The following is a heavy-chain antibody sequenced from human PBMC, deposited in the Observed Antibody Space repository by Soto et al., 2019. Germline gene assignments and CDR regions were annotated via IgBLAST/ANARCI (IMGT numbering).Heavy chain of an antibody. J-gene: IGHJ6*02. Sequence: PGGSLRLSCAASGFTFSSYWMSWVRQAPGKGLEWVSVIYSGGSTYYADSVKGRFTISRDNSKNTLYLQMNSLRAEDTAVYYCAREYSSGYYYFYAMDVWGQGTTVTVSS. CDR1: GFTFSSYW. CDR3: AREYSSGYYYFYAMDV. CDR2: IYSGGST. V-gene: IGHV3-66*01. D-gene: IGHD5-18*01.